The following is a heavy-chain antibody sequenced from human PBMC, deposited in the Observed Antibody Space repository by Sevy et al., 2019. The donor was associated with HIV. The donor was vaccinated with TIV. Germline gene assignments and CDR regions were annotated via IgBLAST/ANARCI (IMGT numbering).Heavy chain of an antibody. CDR3: SRESIAVDGIGYYFNY. CDR1: GFSFSGYG. J-gene: IGHJ4*02. CDR2: IWYDATNK. V-gene: IGHV3-33*01. D-gene: IGHD6-19*01. Sequence: GGSLRLSCAASGFSFSGYGMHWVRQAPGKGLEWVAVIWYDATNKEYADSVKGRFTISRDNSKNTLYLQMNSLRAEDTAVYYCSRESIAVDGIGYYFNYWGQGTLVTVSS.